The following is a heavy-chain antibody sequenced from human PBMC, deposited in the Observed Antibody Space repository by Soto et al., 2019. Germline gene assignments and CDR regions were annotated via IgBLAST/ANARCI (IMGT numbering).Heavy chain of an antibody. J-gene: IGHJ6*02. CDR3: ARDQADIVVGTTLYYYYGMDV. D-gene: IGHD2-15*01. CDR1: GFTFSSYS. V-gene: IGHV3-48*02. Sequence: EVQLVESGGGLVQPGGSLRLSCVASGFTFSSYSMNWVRQAPGKGLEWVSYISSTSSTIYYADSVKGRFTISRDNAKNSLYLQMNSLRDEDTAVYYCARDQADIVVGTTLYYYYGMDVWGPGTTVTVSS. CDR2: ISSTSSTI.